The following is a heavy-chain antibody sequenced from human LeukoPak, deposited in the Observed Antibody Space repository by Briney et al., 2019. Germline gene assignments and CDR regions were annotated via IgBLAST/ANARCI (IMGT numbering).Heavy chain of an antibody. D-gene: IGHD3-10*01. CDR1: GFTFSSYG. CDR3: AKSLKRGWFGDAFDI. Sequence: GGSLRLSCAASGFTFSSYGMHWVRQAPGKGLEWVAVISYDGSNKYYADSVKGRFTISRDNSKNTLYLQMNSLRAEDTAVYYCAKSLKRGWFGDAFDIWGQGTMVTVSS. CDR2: ISYDGSNK. J-gene: IGHJ3*02. V-gene: IGHV3-30*18.